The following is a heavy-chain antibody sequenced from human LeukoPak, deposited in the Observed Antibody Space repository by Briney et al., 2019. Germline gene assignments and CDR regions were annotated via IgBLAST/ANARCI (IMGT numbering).Heavy chain of an antibody. CDR2: TKKDGSEK. D-gene: IGHD3-3*01. J-gene: IGHJ5*02. CDR1: AFTFNSNW. Sequence: PGVTLSFSCAASAFTFNSNWMSWHRPAPGQGLVGLANTKKDGSEKYYVDSVKGRFTISRDNAKNSLYLQMNSLRAEDTAVYYCARGYDFWSGYWSNWFDPWGQGTLVTVSS. CDR3: ARGYDFWSGYWSNWFDP. V-gene: IGHV3-7*04.